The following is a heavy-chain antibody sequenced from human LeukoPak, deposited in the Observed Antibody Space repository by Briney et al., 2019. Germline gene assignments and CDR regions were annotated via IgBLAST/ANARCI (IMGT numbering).Heavy chain of an antibody. J-gene: IGHJ6*03. CDR2: IYYSGST. CDR3: ARDSPTTTVTIDYYYMDV. Sequence: PSETLSLTCTVSGGSISSYYWSWIRQPPGKGLEWIGYIYYSGSTNYNPSLKSRVTISVDTSKNQFSLKLSSVTAADTAVYYCARDSPTTTVTIDYYYMDVWGKGTTVTVSS. CDR1: GGSISSYY. D-gene: IGHD4-17*01. V-gene: IGHV4-59*01.